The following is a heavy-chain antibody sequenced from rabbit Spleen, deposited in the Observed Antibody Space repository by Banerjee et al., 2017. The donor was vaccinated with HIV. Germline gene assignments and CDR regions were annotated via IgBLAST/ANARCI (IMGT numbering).Heavy chain of an antibody. CDR3: ARDIGYSYVTDWLDL. V-gene: IGHV1S45*01. CDR1: GFSFSSSYY. J-gene: IGHJ5*01. D-gene: IGHD6-1*01. CDR2: IYAGSSGST. Sequence: QEQLVESGGGLVQPEGSLTLTCTASGFSFSSSYYMCWVRQAPGKGLEWIACIYAGSSGSTYYATWAKGRFTISKTSSTTVTLQMTSLTAADTATYFCARDIGYSYVTDWLDLWGPGTLVTVS.